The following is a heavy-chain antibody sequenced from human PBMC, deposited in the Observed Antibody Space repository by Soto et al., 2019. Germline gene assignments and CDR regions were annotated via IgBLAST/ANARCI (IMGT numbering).Heavy chain of an antibody. Sequence: QVQLVQSGAEVKKHGSSVKVSCKASGGTFSSYAISWVRQAPGQGLEWMGGIIPIFGTANYAQKFQGRVTITADESTSTAYMELSSLRSEDTAVYYCALYYGSGSNYYYYGMDVWGQGTTVTVSS. J-gene: IGHJ6*02. D-gene: IGHD3-10*01. V-gene: IGHV1-69*12. CDR3: ALYYGSGSNYYYYGMDV. CDR1: GGTFSSYA. CDR2: IIPIFGTA.